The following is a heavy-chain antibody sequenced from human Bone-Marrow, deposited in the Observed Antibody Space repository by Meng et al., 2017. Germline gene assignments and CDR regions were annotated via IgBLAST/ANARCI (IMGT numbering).Heavy chain of an antibody. D-gene: IGHD5-18*01. CDR2: INPSGGST. Sequence: ASVKVSCKASGYTFTGYYMHWVRQAPGQGLEWMGLINPSGGSTSYAQKFQGRVTMTRDTSTSTVYMELSSLRSEDTAVYYCARGPRYKRGYYYGMDVWGQGTTVTVSS. J-gene: IGHJ6*02. V-gene: IGHV1-46*01. CDR3: ARGPRYKRGYYYGMDV. CDR1: GYTFTGYY.